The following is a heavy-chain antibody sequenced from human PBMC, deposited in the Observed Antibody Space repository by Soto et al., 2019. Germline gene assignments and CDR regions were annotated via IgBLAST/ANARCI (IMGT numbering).Heavy chain of an antibody. D-gene: IGHD4-17*01. V-gene: IGHV3-33*01. CDR1: GFTFSDYA. CDR2: IWHDGSNK. CDR3: TRPALLVTTFDY. J-gene: IGHJ4*02. Sequence: QAQLVESGGGVVQPGRSLRLSCAASGFTFSDYAMHWVRQAPGKGLEWVAVIWHDGSNKYYADSVKGRFTISRDNSKNTLYLQMNSLRAEDTAVYYCTRPALLVTTFDYWGQGILVTVSS.